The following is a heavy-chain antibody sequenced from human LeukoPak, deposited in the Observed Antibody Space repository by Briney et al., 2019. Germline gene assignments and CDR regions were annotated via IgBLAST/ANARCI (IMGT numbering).Heavy chain of an antibody. V-gene: IGHV3-21*01. J-gene: IGHJ4*02. Sequence: GGSLRLSCAASGFTFSSYSMNWVRQAPGKGLEWVSSISSSSSYIYYADSVKGRFTISRDNTKNSLYLQMNSLRAEDTAVYYCARDPSDYDFWSGYYVPYYFDYWGQGTLVTVSS. D-gene: IGHD3-3*01. CDR3: ARDPSDYDFWSGYYVPYYFDY. CDR2: ISSSSSYI. CDR1: GFTFSSYS.